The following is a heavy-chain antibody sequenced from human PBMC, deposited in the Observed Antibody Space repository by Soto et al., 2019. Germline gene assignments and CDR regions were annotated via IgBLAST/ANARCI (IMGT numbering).Heavy chain of an antibody. CDR3: AKIGGSYRPFDN. D-gene: IGHD1-26*01. CDR2: ISGYDGKI. CDR1: GYTFTSYG. V-gene: IGHV1-18*01. J-gene: IGHJ4*02. Sequence: QVQLVQSGAEVKKPGASVKVSCKASGYTFTSYGISWVRQAPGQGFGWMGWISGYDGKIEYAQKVQDRLTMTTDTSTSTAYMELRSLRSDDTAVYYCAKIGGSYRPFDNWGQGTLVTVSS.